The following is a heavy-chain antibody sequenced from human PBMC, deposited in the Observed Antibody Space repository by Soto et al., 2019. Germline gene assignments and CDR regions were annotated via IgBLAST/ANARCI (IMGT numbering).Heavy chain of an antibody. J-gene: IGHJ4*02. V-gene: IGHV3-49*03. CDR1: GFTFGDYA. Sequence: GGSLRLSCTTSGFTFGDYAMSWFRQAPGKGLEWVGLIRTKAFGSSTEYAPSAKGRFSISRDDSKSIAYLQMNSLKTEDSAVYYCSRLAVDGDGYGLWGQGTLVTVSS. CDR2: IRTKAFGSST. D-gene: IGHD6-13*01. CDR3: SRLAVDGDGYGL.